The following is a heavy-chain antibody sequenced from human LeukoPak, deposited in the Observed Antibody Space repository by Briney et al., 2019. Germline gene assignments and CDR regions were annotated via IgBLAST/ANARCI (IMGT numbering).Heavy chain of an antibody. V-gene: IGHV4-34*01. CDR3: ARRFLAYRGGDCYSGAFDI. D-gene: IGHD2-21*01. J-gene: IGHJ3*02. CDR2: INHSGST. Sequence: SETLSLTCAVYGGSFSGYYWSWIRQPPGKGLEWIGEINHSGSTNYNPSLKSRVTISVDTSKSQFSLKLSSVTAADTAVYYCARRFLAYRGGDCYSGAFDIWGQGTMVTVST. CDR1: GGSFSGYY.